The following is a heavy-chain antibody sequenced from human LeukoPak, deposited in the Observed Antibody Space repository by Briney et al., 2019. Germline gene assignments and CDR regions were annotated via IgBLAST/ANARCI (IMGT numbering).Heavy chain of an antibody. J-gene: IGHJ4*02. Sequence: PGGSLRVSCAASGFTFSSYGMHWVRQAPGKGLEWVAFIRYDGSNKYYADSVKGRFTISRDNSKNTLYLQMNSLRAEDTAVYYCAKITRGDFWSGYYSSRVLGDFDYWGQGTLVTVSS. CDR3: AKITRGDFWSGYYSSRVLGDFDY. V-gene: IGHV3-30*02. CDR1: GFTFSSYG. D-gene: IGHD3-3*01. CDR2: IRYDGSNK.